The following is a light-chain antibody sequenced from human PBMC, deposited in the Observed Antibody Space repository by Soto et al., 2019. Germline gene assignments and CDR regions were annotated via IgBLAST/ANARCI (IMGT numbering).Light chain of an antibody. CDR3: QQRSDWPLT. V-gene: IGKV3-11*01. CDR2: DAS. J-gene: IGKJ4*01. CDR1: QSVSSY. Sequence: EIVLTHSPATLSLSPCERATLSFRASQSVSSYLAWYHQKPGQAPRLLIYDASNRDTGIPARFSGGGSGTDFTLTISSLEPEDFAVYYCQQRSDWPLTFGGGTKVDIK.